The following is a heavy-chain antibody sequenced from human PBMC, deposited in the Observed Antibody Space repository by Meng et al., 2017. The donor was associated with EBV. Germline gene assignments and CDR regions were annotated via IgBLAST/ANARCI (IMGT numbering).Heavy chain of an antibody. CDR1: GYTFTSYG. CDR2: ISAYNGNT. Sequence: QVRRGQCGAEVKKPGASVKVSCKASGYTFTSYGISWVRQAPGQGLEWMGWISAYNGNTNYAQKLQGRVTMTTDTSTSTAYMELRSLRSDDTAVYYCARETSGYDFNWFDPWGQGTLVTVSS. CDR3: ARETSGYDFNWFDP. D-gene: IGHD5-12*01. J-gene: IGHJ5*02. V-gene: IGHV1-18*01.